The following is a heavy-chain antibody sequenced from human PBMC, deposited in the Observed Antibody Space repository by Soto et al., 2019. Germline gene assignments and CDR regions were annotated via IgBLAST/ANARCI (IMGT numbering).Heavy chain of an antibody. CDR1: GYSFAGYW. J-gene: IGHJ4*02. Sequence: GESLKISCKGSGYSFAGYWITWVRQKPGKGLEWMGRIDPSDSQTYYSPSFRGHVTISATKSITTVFLQWSSLRASDTAMYYCARQIYDSDTGPNFQYYFDSWGQGSPVTVSS. V-gene: IGHV5-10-1*01. CDR3: ARQIYDSDTGPNFQYYFDS. CDR2: IDPSDSQT. D-gene: IGHD3-22*01.